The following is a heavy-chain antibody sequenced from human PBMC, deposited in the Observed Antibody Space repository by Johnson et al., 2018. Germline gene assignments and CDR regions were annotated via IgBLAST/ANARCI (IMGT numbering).Heavy chain of an antibody. D-gene: IGHD5/OR15-5a*01. CDR2: IWFDGTNT. CDR1: GFTFSHYG. V-gene: IGHV3-33*01. J-gene: IGHJ1*01. Sequence: QVQLVESGGGVVQPWRSLRLSCAASGFTFSHYGMHWVRQAPGKGLEWLALIWFDGTNTYHADSVKGRFTISRDNSKNTLYLQMNSLRGEEPAVYYCAREAEYSVEYFQYWGQGTLVTVSS. CDR3: AREAEYSVEYFQY.